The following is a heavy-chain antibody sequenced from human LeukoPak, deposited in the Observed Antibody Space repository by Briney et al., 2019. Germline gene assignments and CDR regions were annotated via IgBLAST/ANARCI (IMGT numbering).Heavy chain of an antibody. J-gene: IGHJ6*02. CDR1: GGSFSGYY. D-gene: IGHD3-3*01. CDR3: ARMEYYDFWSGYLSTYYYGMDV. V-gene: IGHV4-34*01. CDR2: INHSGST. Sequence: SETLSLTCAVYGGSFSGYYWRWIRQPPGKGLEWIGEINHSGSTNYNPSLKSRVTISVDTSKNQFSLKLSSVTAADTAVYYCARMEYYDFWSGYLSTYYYGMDVWGQGTTVTVSS.